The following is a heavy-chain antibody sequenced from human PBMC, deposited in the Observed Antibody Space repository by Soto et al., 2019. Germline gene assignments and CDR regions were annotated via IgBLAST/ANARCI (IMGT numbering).Heavy chain of an antibody. CDR3: AKAYPAGTETYVGAFDY. Sequence: PGESLKISCKGSGYSFSNYWIGWVRQMPGKGLEWMGIIYPGDSDTRYSPSFQGQVTISADKSINTAYLQWSSLKASDTAMYYCAKAYPAGTETYVGAFDYWGQGALVTVSS. D-gene: IGHD1-26*01. J-gene: IGHJ4*02. CDR1: GYSFSNYW. V-gene: IGHV5-51*01. CDR2: IYPGDSDT.